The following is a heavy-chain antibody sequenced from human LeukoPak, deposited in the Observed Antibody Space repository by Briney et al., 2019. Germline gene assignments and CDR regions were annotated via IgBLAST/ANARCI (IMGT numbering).Heavy chain of an antibody. CDR3: ARGLRVYCSSTSCRYYFDY. D-gene: IGHD2-2*01. Sequence: GASVKVSCKASGGTFSSYAISWVRQAPGQGLEWMGGIIPIFGTANYAQKFQGRVTITADESTSTAYMELSSLRSEDTAVYYCARGLRVYCSSTSCRYYFDYWGQGTLVTVSS. J-gene: IGHJ4*02. CDR2: IIPIFGTA. V-gene: IGHV1-69*13. CDR1: GGTFSSYA.